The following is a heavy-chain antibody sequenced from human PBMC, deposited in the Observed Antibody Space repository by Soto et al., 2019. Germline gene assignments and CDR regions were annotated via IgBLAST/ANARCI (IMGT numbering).Heavy chain of an antibody. V-gene: IGHV3-74*01. J-gene: IGHJ3*02. CDR2: VNSDVSST. D-gene: IGHD1-7*01. CDR3: SREGNYGNHHDGFDI. Sequence: EVQLVESGGGLVQPGGSLRLSCAASGFTFSSYWMHWVRQAPGKGLVWVSRVNSDVSSTNYADSVKGRFTISRDNAKDTLYLRMNSLRAEDTAVYYCSREGNYGNHHDGFDIWGQGTMVTVSS. CDR1: GFTFSSYW.